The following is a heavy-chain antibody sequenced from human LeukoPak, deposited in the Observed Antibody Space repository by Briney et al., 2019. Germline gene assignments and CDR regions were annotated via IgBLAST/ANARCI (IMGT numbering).Heavy chain of an antibody. CDR1: GGSISSSSYY. CDR3: ARTPTLAAAGTADY. V-gene: IGHV4-39*07. Sequence: SETLSLTCTVSGGSISSSSYYWGWIRQPPGKGLEWIGSIYYSGSTYYNPSLKSRVTISVDTSKNQFSLKLSSVTAADTAVYYCARTPTLAAAGTADYWGQGTLVTVSS. CDR2: IYYSGST. D-gene: IGHD6-13*01. J-gene: IGHJ4*02.